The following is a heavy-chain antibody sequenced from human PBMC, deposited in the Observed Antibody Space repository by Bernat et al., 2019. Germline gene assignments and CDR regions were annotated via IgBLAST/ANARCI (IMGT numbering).Heavy chain of an antibody. CDR1: GGSISSYY. Sequence: QVQLQESGPGLVKPSETLSLTCTVSGGSISSYYWSWIRQPPGKGLEWIGYIYYSGSTNYNPSLKSRVTISVDTSKNKFSLKLSSVTAADTAVYYCARATLGYNWNERPYFDYWGQGTLVTVSS. J-gene: IGHJ4*02. CDR3: ARATLGYNWNERPYFDY. V-gene: IGHV4-59*01. D-gene: IGHD1-1*01. CDR2: IYYSGST.